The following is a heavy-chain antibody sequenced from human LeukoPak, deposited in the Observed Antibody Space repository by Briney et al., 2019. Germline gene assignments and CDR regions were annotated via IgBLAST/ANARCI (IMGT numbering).Heavy chain of an antibody. D-gene: IGHD2-2*01. V-gene: IGHV1-69*13. CDR1: GYTFTGYY. J-gene: IGHJ5*02. Sequence: SVKVSCKASGYTFTGYYMHWVRQAPGQGLEWMGGIIPIFGTANYAQKFQGRVTITADESTSTAYMELSSLRSEDTAVYYCARDPDPRIVVVPAAGFDPWGQGTLVTVSS. CDR2: IIPIFGTA. CDR3: ARDPDPRIVVVPAAGFDP.